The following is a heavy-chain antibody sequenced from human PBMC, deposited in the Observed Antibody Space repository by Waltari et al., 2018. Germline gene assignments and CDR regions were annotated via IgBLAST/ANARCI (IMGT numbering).Heavy chain of an antibody. Sequence: QAQLVQSGAEVKKPGAPGRVSCKASGYIFSNYAIHWVRQAPGQGLEWMGGINAGNGYTQYSQKFHGRVTITRDTSASTAYMEMGSLRSEDTAVFYCARSRADLIDVDYGMDVWGQGTTVTVSS. V-gene: IGHV1-3*01. CDR2: INAGNGYT. D-gene: IGHD3-10*02. CDR1: GYIFSNYA. CDR3: ARSRADLIDVDYGMDV. J-gene: IGHJ6*02.